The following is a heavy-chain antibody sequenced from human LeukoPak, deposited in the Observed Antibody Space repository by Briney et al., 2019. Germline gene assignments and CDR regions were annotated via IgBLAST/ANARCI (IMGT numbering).Heavy chain of an antibody. CDR2: IYYSGST. D-gene: IGHD6-13*01. CDR1: GGSISSYY. J-gene: IGHJ3*02. Sequence: SETPSLTCTVSGGSISSYYWSWIRQPPGKGLEWIGYIYYSGSTNYNPSLKSRVTISVDTSKNQFSLKLSSVTAADTAVYYCARVRSSSWYDAFDIWGQGTMVTVSS. V-gene: IGHV4-59*01. CDR3: ARVRSSSWYDAFDI.